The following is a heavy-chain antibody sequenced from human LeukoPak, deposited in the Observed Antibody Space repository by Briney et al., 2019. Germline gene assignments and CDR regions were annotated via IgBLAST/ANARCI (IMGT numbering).Heavy chain of an antibody. J-gene: IGHJ4*02. D-gene: IGHD5-24*01. CDR1: GGSISSGGYY. CDR2: IYYSGST. V-gene: IGHV4-31*03. CDR3: ARGYTGSSLDY. Sequence: PSETPSLTCTVSGGSISSGGYYWSWIRQHPGKGLEWIGYIYYSGSTYYNPSLKSRVTISVDTSKNQFSLKLSSVTAADTAVYYCARGYTGSSLDYWGQGTLVTVSS.